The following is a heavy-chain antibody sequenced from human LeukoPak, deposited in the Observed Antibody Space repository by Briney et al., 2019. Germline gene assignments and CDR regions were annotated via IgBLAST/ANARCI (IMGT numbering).Heavy chain of an antibody. CDR2: VTSKTNSYAT. Sequence: QPGGSLRLSCAASGFTFSGFIIHWVRQAPGKGLEWIGRVTSKTNSYATAYAASVEGRFTVSRDDSKKTEYLQMNSQKTEDTAVYYCAAGITLVRGGTFDIWGQGTMVIVSS. D-gene: IGHD3-10*01. CDR1: GFTFSGFI. J-gene: IGHJ3*02. CDR3: AAGITLVRGGTFDI. V-gene: IGHV3-73*01.